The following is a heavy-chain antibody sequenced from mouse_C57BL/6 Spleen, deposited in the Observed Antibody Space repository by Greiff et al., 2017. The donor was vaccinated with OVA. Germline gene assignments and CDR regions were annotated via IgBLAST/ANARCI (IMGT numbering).Heavy chain of an antibody. CDR1: GYTFTDYE. V-gene: IGHV1-15*01. J-gene: IGHJ3*01. Sequence: VQLQQSGAELVRPGASVTLSCKASGYTFTDYEMHWVKHTPVNGLEWIGAIYTENGGTDYTQKVQGKAILTAAKSSRTAYMELRSLTSEDSAVYYCTRRDYVSSFWFAYWGQGTLVTVSA. CDR3: TRRDYVSSFWFAY. CDR2: IYTENGGT. D-gene: IGHD1-1*01.